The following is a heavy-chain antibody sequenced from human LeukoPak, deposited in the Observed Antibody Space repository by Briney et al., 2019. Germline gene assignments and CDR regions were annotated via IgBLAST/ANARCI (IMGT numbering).Heavy chain of an antibody. CDR2: IYYSGST. J-gene: IGHJ4*02. Sequence: ESSETLSLTCTVSGGSISSSSYYWGWIRQPPGKGLEWIGSIYYSGSTYYNPSLKSRVTISVDTSKNQFSLKLSSVSAADTAVYYCARRSRRGNYFDYWGQGTLVTVSS. CDR1: GGSISSSSYY. CDR3: ARRSRRGNYFDY. V-gene: IGHV4-39*07.